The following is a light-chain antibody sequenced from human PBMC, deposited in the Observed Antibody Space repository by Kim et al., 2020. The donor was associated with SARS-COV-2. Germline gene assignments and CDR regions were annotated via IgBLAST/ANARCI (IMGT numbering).Light chain of an antibody. CDR1: SSNIGAGYD. CDR2: HNN. CDR3: QSYDISLSGSKV. Sequence: VTFSCTGPSSNIGAGYDVHWYQQFPGTAPKLLIYHNNNRPSGVPDRFSGSRSGTSASLAITGLQAEDEADYYCQSYDISLSGSKVFGGGTQLTVL. V-gene: IGLV1-40*01. J-gene: IGLJ3*02.